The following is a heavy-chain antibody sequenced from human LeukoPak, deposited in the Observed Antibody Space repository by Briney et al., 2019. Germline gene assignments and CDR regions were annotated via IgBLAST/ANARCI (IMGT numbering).Heavy chain of an antibody. Sequence: SETLSLTCTVSGGSISSSSYYWGWIRQPPGKGLEWIGSIYYSGSTYYNPSLKSRVTISVDTSKNQFSLKLSSVTAADTAVYYCARETTAPPRGFQHWGQGTLVTVSS. CDR1: GGSISSSSYY. J-gene: IGHJ1*01. CDR2: IYYSGST. D-gene: IGHD4-11*01. V-gene: IGHV4-39*02. CDR3: ARETTAPPRGFQH.